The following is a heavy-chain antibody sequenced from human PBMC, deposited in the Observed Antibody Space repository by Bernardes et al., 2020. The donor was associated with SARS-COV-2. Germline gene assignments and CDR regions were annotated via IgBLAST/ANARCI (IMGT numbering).Heavy chain of an antibody. CDR3: TRTVGDIPYDY. J-gene: IGHJ4*02. V-gene: IGHV3-7*01. CDR2: IKQYVSEK. Sequence: WGSLRLSCSASAFSFSTYWMSWVRQAPGGWMEWVANIKQYVSEKYYVDSVKGRFTVSRDNAKNSLYLQMRSLRAEDTAVYYCTRTVGDIPYDYWGQGTLVTVST. D-gene: IGHD3-10*01. CDR1: AFSFSTYW.